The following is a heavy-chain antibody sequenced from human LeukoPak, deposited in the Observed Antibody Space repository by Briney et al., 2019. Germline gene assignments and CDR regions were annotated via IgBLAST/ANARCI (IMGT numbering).Heavy chain of an antibody. D-gene: IGHD3-10*01. Sequence: GGSLRLSCAASGFTFSSYAMHWVRQAPGKGLEWVAVIYSGGSTYYADSVKGRFTISRDNSKNTLYLQMNSLRAEDTAVYYCAREIVVYYYGSGSYPRGWFDPWGQRTLVTVSS. V-gene: IGHV3-66*01. CDR2: IYSGGST. J-gene: IGHJ5*02. CDR1: GFTFSSYA. CDR3: AREIVVYYYGSGSYPRGWFDP.